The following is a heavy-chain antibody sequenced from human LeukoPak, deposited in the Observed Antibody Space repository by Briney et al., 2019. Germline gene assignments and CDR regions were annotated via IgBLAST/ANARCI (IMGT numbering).Heavy chain of an antibody. V-gene: IGHV4-34*10. D-gene: IGHD1-1*01. CDR1: GGSIGSYY. CDR2: ISHSGTT. CDR3: ARYVPVRTGTTRASFDY. Sequence: SETLSLTCTVSGGSIGSYYWSWIRQPPGKGLEWIGEISHSGTTNCDPSLKSRISMSIDTSRSQFSLNLRSVTAADTAVYYCARYVPVRTGTTRASFDYWGLGTLVTVSS. J-gene: IGHJ4*02.